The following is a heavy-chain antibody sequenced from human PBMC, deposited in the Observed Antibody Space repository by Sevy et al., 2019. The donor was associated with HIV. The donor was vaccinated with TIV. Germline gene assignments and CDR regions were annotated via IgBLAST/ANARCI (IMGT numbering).Heavy chain of an antibody. CDR2: INPSGGST. J-gene: IGHJ6*02. D-gene: IGHD3-10*01. CDR1: GYTFTSYY. Sequence: ASVKVSCKASGYTFTSYYMHWVRQAPGQGLEWMGIINPSGGSTSYAQKFQGRVTMTRHTSTSTVYMELSSLRSEDTAVYYCARADYGSGSYSPYYYYYYGMDVWGQGTTVTVSS. V-gene: IGHV1-46*01. CDR3: ARADYGSGSYSPYYYYYYGMDV.